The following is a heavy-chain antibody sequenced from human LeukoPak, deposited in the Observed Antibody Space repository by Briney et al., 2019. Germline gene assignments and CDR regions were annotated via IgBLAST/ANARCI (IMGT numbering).Heavy chain of an antibody. CDR3: ARASTVRGVIVY. D-gene: IGHD3-10*01. CDR2: INHSGST. CDR1: GGSFSGYY. Sequence: PSETLSLTCAVYGGSFSGYYWSWIRQPPGKGLEWIGEINHSGSTNYNPSLKSRVTISVDTSKNQFSLKLSSVTAADTAVYYCARASTVRGVIVYWGQGTLVTVSS. V-gene: IGHV4-34*01. J-gene: IGHJ4*02.